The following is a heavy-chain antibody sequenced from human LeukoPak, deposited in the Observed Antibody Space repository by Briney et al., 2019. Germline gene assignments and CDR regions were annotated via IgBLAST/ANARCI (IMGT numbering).Heavy chain of an antibody. CDR2: IWYDGSSK. V-gene: IGHV3-33*08. CDR1: GFIFSSYG. D-gene: IGHD3-22*01. J-gene: IGHJ4*02. CDR3: ERHVGYDYVDY. Sequence: PGGSLRLSCVASGFIFSSYGMHWVRQAPGKGLEWVAVIWYDGSSKYYADSVKGRFTISRDNSKNTLFLQMNSLRAEDTAVYYCERHVGYDYVDYWGQGTLVTVSS.